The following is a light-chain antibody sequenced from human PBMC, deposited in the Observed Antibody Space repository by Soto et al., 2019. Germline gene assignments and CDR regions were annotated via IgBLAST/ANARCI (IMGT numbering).Light chain of an antibody. CDR3: QQSYSTPLT. CDR1: QSISSY. J-gene: IGKJ3*01. V-gene: IGKV1-39*01. CDR2: AAS. Sequence: DIQMTQSPSSLSASVGERVTITCRASQSISSYLNWYQQRPGKAPKLLIYAASSLQSGVPSRFSGSGSGTDFTLTISSLQPEDFATYYCQQSYSTPLTFGPGTTVDIK.